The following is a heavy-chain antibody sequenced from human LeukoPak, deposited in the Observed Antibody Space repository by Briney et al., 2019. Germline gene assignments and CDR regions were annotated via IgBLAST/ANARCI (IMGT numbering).Heavy chain of an antibody. Sequence: GGSLRLSCAASRFIFRSYDMNWVRQAPGKGLEWVSYISSSGITMYYADSVKGRFTISRDNSKNSLYLQMNILRAEDTAIYYCARDMGSYSGSYYDSWGQGTLVTVSS. V-gene: IGHV3-48*03. D-gene: IGHD1-26*01. CDR2: ISSSGITM. CDR1: RFIFRSYD. J-gene: IGHJ5*01. CDR3: ARDMGSYSGSYYDS.